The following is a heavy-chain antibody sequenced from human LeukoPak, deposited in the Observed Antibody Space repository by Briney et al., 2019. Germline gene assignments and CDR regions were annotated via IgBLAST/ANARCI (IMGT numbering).Heavy chain of an antibody. CDR3: ARDLGYGDFDY. Sequence: GGSLRLSCAASGFTFSSYWMHWVRQAPGKGLVWVSRIHSDGSITSYADSVKGRFTVSRDNAKNTLYLQMNSLRADDTAVYYCARDLGYGDFDYWGQGTLVTVSS. D-gene: IGHD5-18*01. CDR1: GFTFSSYW. J-gene: IGHJ4*02. CDR2: IHSDGSIT. V-gene: IGHV3-74*01.